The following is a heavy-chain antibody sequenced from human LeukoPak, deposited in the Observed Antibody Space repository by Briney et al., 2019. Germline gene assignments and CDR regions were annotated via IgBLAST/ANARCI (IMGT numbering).Heavy chain of an antibody. CDR3: ARDSPYGYFDY. J-gene: IGHJ4*02. D-gene: IGHD4-17*01. CDR2: IFYSGIT. CDR1: GGSISSSSYY. V-gene: IGHV4-39*02. Sequence: SETLSLTCTVSGGSISSSSYYWGWTRQPPGKGLEWIGNIFYSGITYYNPSLRSRVTIAIDTSKSQFSLKLSSVTAADTAVYYCARDSPYGYFDYWGQGTLVTVSS.